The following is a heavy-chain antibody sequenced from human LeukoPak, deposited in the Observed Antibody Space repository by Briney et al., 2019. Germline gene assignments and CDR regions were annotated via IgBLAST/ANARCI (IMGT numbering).Heavy chain of an antibody. D-gene: IGHD5-24*01. J-gene: IGHJ1*01. CDR2: INPNSGGT. Sequence: ASVKVSRKASGYTFTGYYMHWVRQAPGQGLEWMGWINPNSGGTNHAQKFQGRVTMTRNTSISTAYMELSSLRSEDTAVYYCARAEMATSEYFQHWGQGTLVTVSS. CDR3: ARAEMATSEYFQH. CDR1: GYTFTGYY. V-gene: IGHV1-2*02.